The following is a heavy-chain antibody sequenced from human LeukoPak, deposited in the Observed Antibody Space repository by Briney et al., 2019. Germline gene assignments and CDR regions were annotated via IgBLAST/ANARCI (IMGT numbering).Heavy chain of an antibody. CDR3: ARDPSRRGDAFDI. CDR2: IYSGGST. V-gene: IGHV3-66*02. J-gene: IGHJ3*02. Sequence: GGPLRLSCAASGFTVSSNYMSWVRQAPGKGLEWVSVIYSGGSTYYADSVKGRFTISRDNSKNTLYLQMNSLRAEDTALYYCARDPSRRGDAFDIWGQGTMVTVSS. CDR1: GFTVSSNY.